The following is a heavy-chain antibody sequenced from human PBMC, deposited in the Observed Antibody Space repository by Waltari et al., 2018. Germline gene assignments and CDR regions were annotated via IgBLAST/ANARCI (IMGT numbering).Heavy chain of an antibody. Sequence: QVQLQQWGAGLLQPSETLSPTCAVLGGSFSGSYWSWLRQPPGKGLEWIGEINHSGSTNYNPSLKSRVTISVDTSKNQFSLKLSSVTAADTAVYYCARANTYYYDDWGQGTLVTVSS. CDR1: GGSFSGSY. CDR3: ARANTYYYDD. J-gene: IGHJ4*02. D-gene: IGHD3-16*01. CDR2: INHSGST. V-gene: IGHV4-34*01.